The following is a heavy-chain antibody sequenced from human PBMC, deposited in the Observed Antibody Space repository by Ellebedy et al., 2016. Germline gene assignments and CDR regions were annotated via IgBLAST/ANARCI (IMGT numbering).Heavy chain of an antibody. CDR1: GFTFDDYG. Sequence: SLKISCAASGFTFDDYGMHWVRQAPGKGLEWVSSISWNSGSIGYGDSVKGRFTISRDNAKNSLSLQMNSLRAEDTAVYYCAREGYCSSASCYYRYGVDVWGQGTTVTVSS. J-gene: IGHJ6*02. CDR2: ISWNSGSI. CDR3: AREGYCSSASCYYRYGVDV. D-gene: IGHD2-2*01. V-gene: IGHV3-9*01.